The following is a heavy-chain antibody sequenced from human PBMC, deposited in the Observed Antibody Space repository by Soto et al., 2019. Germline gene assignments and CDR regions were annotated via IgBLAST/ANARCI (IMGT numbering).Heavy chain of an antibody. CDR2: ISYDGSNK. D-gene: IGHD3-10*01. CDR1: GFTFSSYG. V-gene: IGHV3-30*18. J-gene: IGHJ6*03. CDR3: AKVSGGPPRVLLWFGERDYMDV. Sequence: GGSLRLSCAASGFTFSSYGMHWVRQAPGKGLEWVAVISYDGSNKYYADSVKGRFTISRDNSKNTLYLQMNSLRAEDTAVYYCAKVSGGPPRVLLWFGERDYMDVWGKGTTVTVSS.